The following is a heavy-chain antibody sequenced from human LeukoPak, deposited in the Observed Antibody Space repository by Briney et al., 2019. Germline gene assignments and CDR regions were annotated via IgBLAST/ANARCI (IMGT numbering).Heavy chain of an antibody. V-gene: IGHV4-30-2*01. Sequence: SETLSLTCTVSGGSISSGGYYWSWIRQPPGKGLEWFGYIYHSGSTYYNPSLKSRVTISVDKSKNQFSLKLSAVTAADTAVYYCARIVIDYYDRVYAFDIWGQGTMVTVSS. CDR3: ARIVIDYYDRVYAFDI. D-gene: IGHD3-22*01. CDR2: IYHSGST. J-gene: IGHJ3*02. CDR1: GGSISSGGYY.